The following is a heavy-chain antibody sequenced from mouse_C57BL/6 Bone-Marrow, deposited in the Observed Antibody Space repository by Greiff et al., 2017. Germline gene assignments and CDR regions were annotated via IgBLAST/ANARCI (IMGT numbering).Heavy chain of an antibody. V-gene: IGHV14-3*01. CDR3: ARRWLLPYWYFDV. D-gene: IGHD2-3*01. CDR1: GFNIKNTY. J-gene: IGHJ1*03. Sequence: VQLQQSVAELVRPGASVKLSCTASGFNIKNTYMHWVKQRPEQGLEWIGRIDPANVNTKYAPKFQGKATITADTSSNTAYLHLSSLTSEDTAIYYCARRWLLPYWYFDVWGTVTTVTVSS. CDR2: IDPANVNT.